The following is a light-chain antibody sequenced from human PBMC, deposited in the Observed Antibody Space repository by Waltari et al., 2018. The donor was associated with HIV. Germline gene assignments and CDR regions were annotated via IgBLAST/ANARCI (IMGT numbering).Light chain of an antibody. CDR3: SSYTGSSTYV. CDR2: DVN. CDR1: TSAFGGYNY. J-gene: IGLJ1*01. V-gene: IGLV2-14*03. Sequence: QSALPQPASVSGSIGQSITISCTGTTSAFGGYNYVSWDQQHPGKAPQLMIYDVNNRPSVVSNRFSGSKSANTASLTISGLQAEDEADYYCSSYTGSSTYVFGTGTKVTVL.